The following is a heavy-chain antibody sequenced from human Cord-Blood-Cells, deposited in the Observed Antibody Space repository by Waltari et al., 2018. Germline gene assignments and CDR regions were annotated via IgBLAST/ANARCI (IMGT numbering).Heavy chain of an antibody. J-gene: IGHJ4*02. CDR3: ARRSGDYDY. D-gene: IGHD4-17*01. V-gene: IGHV4-34*01. CDR1: GGSFGGCF. Sequence: QLQLQQWGAGLVKPSETLSLTRAVHGGSFGGCFWSSIRQPPGKGLVWIGEINHSGSTNYNPSLKSRVTISVDTSKNQFSLKLSSVTAADTAVYYCARRSGDYDYWGQGTLVTVSS. CDR2: INHSGST.